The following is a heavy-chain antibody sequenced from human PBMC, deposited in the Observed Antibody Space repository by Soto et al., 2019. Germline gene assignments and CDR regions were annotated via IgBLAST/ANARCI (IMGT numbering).Heavy chain of an antibody. CDR1: GGSISSSSYY. CDR2: IYYRGST. D-gene: IGHD1-26*01. J-gene: IGHJ3*02. CDR3: ARQGSWSYNAFDI. Sequence: QLQLQESGPGLVKPSETLSLTCTVSGGSISSSSYYWGWIRQPPGKGLEWIGTIYYRGSTYYNPSLKSRVTIPVDTSQNQFSLKRSSVTAADTAVYYCARQGSWSYNAFDIWGQGTVVTVSS. V-gene: IGHV4-39*01.